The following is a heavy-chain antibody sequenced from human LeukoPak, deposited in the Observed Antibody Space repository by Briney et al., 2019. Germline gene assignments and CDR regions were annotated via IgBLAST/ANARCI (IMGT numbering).Heavy chain of an antibody. CDR1: GGTFSSHA. V-gene: IGHV1-69*05. D-gene: IGHD3-22*01. Sequence: ASVKVSCKASGGTFSSHAISWVRQAPGQGLEWMGGIIPIFGTANYAQKFQGRVTITTDESTSTAYMELSSLRSEDTAVYYCAGYVYDSSGYSCDYWGQGTLVTVSS. J-gene: IGHJ4*02. CDR2: IIPIFGTA. CDR3: AGYVYDSSGYSCDY.